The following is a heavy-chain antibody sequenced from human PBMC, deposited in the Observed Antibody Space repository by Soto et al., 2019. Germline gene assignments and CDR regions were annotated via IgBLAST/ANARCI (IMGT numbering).Heavy chain of an antibody. V-gene: IGHV4-59*08. J-gene: IGHJ6*02. CDR2: IYYSGST. CDR3: ARHSTVLGYYYYYGMDV. D-gene: IGHD2-2*01. CDR1: GGSISSYY. Sequence: PSETLSLTCTVSGGSISSYYWSWIRQPPGKGLEWIGYIYYSGSTNYNPSLKSRVTMSVDTSKNQFSLKLSSVTAADTAVYYCARHSTVLGYYYYYGMDVWGQGTTVTVSS.